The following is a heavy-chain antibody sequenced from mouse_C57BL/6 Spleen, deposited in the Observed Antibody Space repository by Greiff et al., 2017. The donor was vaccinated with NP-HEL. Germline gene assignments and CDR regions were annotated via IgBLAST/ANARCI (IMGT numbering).Heavy chain of an antibody. D-gene: IGHD2-12*01. CDR3: ARENRYDWFAY. CDR1: GYAFSSSW. J-gene: IGHJ3*01. CDR2: IYPGDGDT. V-gene: IGHV1-82*01. Sequence: QVQLQQSGPELVKPGASVKISCKASGYAFSSSWMNWVKQRPGKGLEWIGRIYPGDGDTNYNGKFKGKATLTADKSSSTAYMQLSSLTSEDSAVYFCARENRYDWFAYWGQGTLVTVSA.